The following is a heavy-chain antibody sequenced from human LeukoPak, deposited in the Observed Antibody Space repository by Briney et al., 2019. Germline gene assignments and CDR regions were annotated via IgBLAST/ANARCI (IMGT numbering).Heavy chain of an antibody. CDR2: IYYSGST. CDR1: GGSISSYY. CDR3: ARRRITMVRGANWYFDL. J-gene: IGHJ2*01. V-gene: IGHV4-59*08. Sequence: SETLSLTCTVSGGSISSYYWSWIRQPPGKGLEWIGYIYYSGSTNYNPPLKSRVTISVDTSKNQFSLKLSSVTAADTAVYYCARRRITMVRGANWYFDLWGRGTLVTVSS. D-gene: IGHD3-10*01.